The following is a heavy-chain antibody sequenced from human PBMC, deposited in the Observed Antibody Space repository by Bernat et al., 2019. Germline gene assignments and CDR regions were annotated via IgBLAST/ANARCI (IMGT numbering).Heavy chain of an antibody. V-gene: IGHV3-7*05. CDR1: GFIFTDYW. CDR2: TREDGVEK. J-gene: IGHJ5*02. Sequence: QLVESGGGLVQPGESLRLSCAASGFIFTDYWMSWVRQAPGKGLEWVAKTREDGVEKYYVDSVMGRFTISRDNAKNSLYLQMNSLRAEDTAVYYCARVGYSNDPYWFDPWGQGTLVTVSS. CDR3: ARVGYSNDPYWFDP. D-gene: IGHD4-11*01.